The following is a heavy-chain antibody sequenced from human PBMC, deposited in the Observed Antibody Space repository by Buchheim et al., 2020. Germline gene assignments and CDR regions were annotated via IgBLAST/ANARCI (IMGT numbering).Heavy chain of an antibody. J-gene: IGHJ5*02. CDR3: AVTNWFNP. V-gene: IGHV3-7*01. CDR2: IIHDGSEK. D-gene: IGHD4-17*01. CDR1: GFTFSDYW. Sequence: EVQVVESGGGLVQPGGSLRLSCAASGFTFSDYWMSWVRQAPGKGLEWVANIIHDGSEKYYVDSVKGRFIIPRDNARNILYLQMNSLRVEDTAVYYCAVTNWFNPWGQGTL.